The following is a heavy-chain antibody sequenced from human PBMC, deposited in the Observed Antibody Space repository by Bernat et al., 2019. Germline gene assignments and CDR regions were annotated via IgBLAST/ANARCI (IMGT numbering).Heavy chain of an antibody. J-gene: IGHJ5*02. V-gene: IGHV3-30-3*01. D-gene: IGHD6-13*01. CDR2: ISYDGSNK. CDR3: ARNGYDSSWYQGWIDP. CDR1: GFTFSGYA. Sequence: QVQLLESGGGVVQPGRSLRLSCAASGFTFSGYAMYWVRQAPGRGLEWVAVISYDGSNKVYADSVKGRFTISRDNSKNTLYLQMDSLRADDTAVYYCARNGYDSSWYQGWIDPWGQGTRVTVSS.